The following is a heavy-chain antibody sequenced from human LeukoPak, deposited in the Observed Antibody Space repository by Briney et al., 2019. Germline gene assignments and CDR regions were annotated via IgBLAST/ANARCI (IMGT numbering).Heavy chain of an antibody. CDR1: GGTFSSYA. V-gene: IGHV1-69*13. D-gene: IGHD1-26*01. CDR3: APVSGSYYGD. CDR2: IIPIFGTA. Sequence: ASVTVYCKASGGTFSSYAISWVRQAPGQGLEWMGGIIPIFGTANYAQKFQGRVTITADESTSTADMELSSLRSEDTAVYYCAPVSGSYYGDWGQGTLVTVSS. J-gene: IGHJ4*02.